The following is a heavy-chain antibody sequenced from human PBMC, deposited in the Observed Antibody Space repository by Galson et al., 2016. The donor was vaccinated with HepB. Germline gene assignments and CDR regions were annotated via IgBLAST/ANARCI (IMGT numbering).Heavy chain of an antibody. Sequence: SLRLSCAASGLSVSSDYMSWVRQALGKGLEWVAVISSGGYTYYAQSVKGRLTISSDNSKNTLYLQMNRLRAEDTAVYYCARATRYFDWRYQYGMDVWGKGTTVTVSS. CDR3: ARATRYFDWRYQYGMDV. V-gene: IGHV3-53*01. J-gene: IGHJ6*04. CDR2: ISSGGYT. D-gene: IGHD3-9*01. CDR1: GLSVSSDY.